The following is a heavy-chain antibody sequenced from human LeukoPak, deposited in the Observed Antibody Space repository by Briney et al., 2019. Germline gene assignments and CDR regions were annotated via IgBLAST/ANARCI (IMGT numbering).Heavy chain of an antibody. V-gene: IGHV3-74*01. CDR3: ARNSRSSSSSIPPFSTD. J-gene: IGHJ4*02. CDR2: INSDGSST. Sequence: GGSLRLSCAASGFTFSSYWMHWVRQAPGKGLVWVSRINSDGSSTSYADSVKGRFTISRDNAKNSVYLQMNSLRGEDTAIYYCARNSRSSSSSIPPFSTDWGQGTLVTVSS. D-gene: IGHD6-6*01. CDR1: GFTFSSYW.